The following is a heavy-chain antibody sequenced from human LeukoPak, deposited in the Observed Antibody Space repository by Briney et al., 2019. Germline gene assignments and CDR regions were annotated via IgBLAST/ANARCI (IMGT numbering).Heavy chain of an antibody. V-gene: IGHV3-66*01. D-gene: IGHD5-12*01. J-gene: IGHJ4*02. CDR3: ARDGYSGHIDY. CDR1: GFTVSSNY. CDR2: IYSGGST. Sequence: GGSLRLSCAASGFTVSSNYMSWVRQAPGKGLEWVSVIYSGGSTYYADSVKGRFTISGDNSKNTLYLQMNSLRAEDTAVYYCARDGYSGHIDYWGQGTLVTVSS.